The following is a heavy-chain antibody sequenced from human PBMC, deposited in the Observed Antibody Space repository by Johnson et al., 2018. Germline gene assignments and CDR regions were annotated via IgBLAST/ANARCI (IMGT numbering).Heavy chain of an antibody. CDR1: GFTFDDYA. Sequence: VQLVQSGGGLVQPGRSLRLSCAASGFTFDDYAMHWVRQAPGKGLEWVSCISWNSGSIGYADSVKGRFTISRDNAKNSLYLQMNSRRAEDTALYYCAKGASWNYGDYGSGSSKYFQHWGQGTLVTVSS. CDR2: ISWNSGSI. J-gene: IGHJ1*01. D-gene: IGHD4-17*01. CDR3: AKGASWNYGDYGSGSSKYFQH. V-gene: IGHV3-9*01.